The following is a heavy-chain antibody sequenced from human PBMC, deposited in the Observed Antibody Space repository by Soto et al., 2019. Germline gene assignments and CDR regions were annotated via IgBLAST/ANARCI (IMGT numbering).Heavy chain of an antibody. D-gene: IGHD3-3*01. V-gene: IGHV4-39*01. J-gene: IGHJ4*02. CDR3: ARLSLVLRFDY. CDR2: IYYSGST. CDR1: GGSISSSSYY. Sequence: SETLSLTCTVSGGSISSSSYYWGWIRQPPGKGLEWIGSIYYSGSTYYNPSLKSRVTISVDTSKNQFSLKLSSVTAADTAVYYCARLSLVLRFDYWGQGTLVTVSS.